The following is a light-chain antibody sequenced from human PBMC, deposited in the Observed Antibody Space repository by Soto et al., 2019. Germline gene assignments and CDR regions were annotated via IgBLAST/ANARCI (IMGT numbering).Light chain of an antibody. CDR3: QQGYSFPLT. CDR2: LGS. Sequence: DIVMTQSPLSLPVTPGEPASISCRSSQSLLHSNGYNYLDWYLQKPGQSPQLLIYLGSSRSSGVPDRFSGSGSGTDFTLTISSLQPEDFATYFCQQGYSFPLTFGGGTKVDIK. V-gene: IGKV2-28*01. J-gene: IGKJ4*01. CDR1: QSLLHSNGYNY.